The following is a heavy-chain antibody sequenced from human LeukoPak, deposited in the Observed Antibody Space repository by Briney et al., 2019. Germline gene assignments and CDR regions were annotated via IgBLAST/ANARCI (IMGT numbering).Heavy chain of an antibody. D-gene: IGHD6-13*01. J-gene: IGHJ4*02. V-gene: IGHV4-59*01. CDR1: GGSISSYY. Sequence: KTSETLSLTCTVSGGSISSYYWSWIRQPPGKGLEWIGYIYYSGSTNYNPSLKSRVTISVDTSKNQFSLKLSSVTAADTAVYYCARADAAAAFDYWGQGTLVTVSS. CDR3: ARADAAAAFDY. CDR2: IYYSGST.